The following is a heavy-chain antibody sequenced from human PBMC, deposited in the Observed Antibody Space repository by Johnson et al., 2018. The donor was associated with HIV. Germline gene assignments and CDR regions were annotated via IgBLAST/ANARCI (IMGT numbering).Heavy chain of an antibody. D-gene: IGHD3-16*02. CDR1: GFTFSSYA. Sequence: QVQLVESGGGLVKPGGSLRLSCAASGFTFSSYAMHWVRQAPGKGLEWVAVISFDGSNKYYEDSVKGRFTSSRDNSKNTLYLQMNSLRAEYTAVYYCARDYLDAFDIWGQGTMFTVSS. CDR2: ISFDGSNK. J-gene: IGHJ3*02. V-gene: IGHV3-30*04. CDR3: ARDYLDAFDI.